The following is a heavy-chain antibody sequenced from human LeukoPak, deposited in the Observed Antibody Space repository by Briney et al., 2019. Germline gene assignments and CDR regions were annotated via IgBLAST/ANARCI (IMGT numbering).Heavy chain of an antibody. CDR3: ARPHTSPHVADAFDI. V-gene: IGHV4-39*01. CDR2: IYYGGST. CDR1: GGSISGSTYY. J-gene: IGHJ3*02. Sequence: SETLSLTCTVSGGSISGSTYYWGWVRQPPGKGLEWIGSIYYGGSTYYNPSLKSRVTISVDTSKNQFSLKVISVTSADTAVYYCARPHTSPHVADAFDIWGQGTMVTVSS. D-gene: IGHD2-21*01.